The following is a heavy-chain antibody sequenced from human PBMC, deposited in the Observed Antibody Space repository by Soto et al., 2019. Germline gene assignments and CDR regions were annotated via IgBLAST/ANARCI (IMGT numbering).Heavy chain of an antibody. D-gene: IGHD6-19*01. J-gene: IGHJ4*02. CDR3: VGERGEYDSGWFFDR. CDR1: GFTFSSHS. CDR2: ISSRSSLI. V-gene: IGHV3-48*02. Sequence: GGSLRLSCTAAGFTFSSHSSNWVRQAPGHGLEWVAYISSRSSLILYADSVRGRFVIYRDNAVNSLYLHMNSPRDEDTATYYGVGERGEYDSGWFFDRWGQGTPVTVSS.